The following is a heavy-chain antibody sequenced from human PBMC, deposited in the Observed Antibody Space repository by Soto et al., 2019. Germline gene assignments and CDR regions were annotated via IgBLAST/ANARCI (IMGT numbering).Heavy chain of an antibody. D-gene: IGHD3-3*01. CDR3: AKTTSFNGCYTGFDS. CDR1: GFSFAGYA. V-gene: IGHV3-23*01. J-gene: IGHJ4*02. CDR2: VSGGGAST. Sequence: GGSLRLSCIVSGFSFAGYALAWVRQAPGKGLEWVAAVSGGGASTYYADSVKGRFSISRDKSGNMVYLQMNSLTAGDTAVYYCAKTTSFNGCYTGFDSWGEGTRVTVYS.